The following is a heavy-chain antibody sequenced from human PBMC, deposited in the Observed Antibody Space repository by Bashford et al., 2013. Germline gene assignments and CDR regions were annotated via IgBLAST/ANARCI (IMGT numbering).Heavy chain of an antibody. CDR1: VAPSVPIT. CDR3: AKMQYESCHAGSCYGWYFDV. CDR2: LLQWGP. J-gene: IGHJ2*01. D-gene: IGHD2-15*01. Sequence: SETLSSLAVSLVAPSVPITGAGPAAPTEGTGMACICLLQWGPEVQPSLNDRATISVDTSKNQFSLKLTSVTAADTAIYYCAKMQYESCHAGSCYGWYFDVWGRGTLVTVSS. V-gene: IGHV4-59*01.